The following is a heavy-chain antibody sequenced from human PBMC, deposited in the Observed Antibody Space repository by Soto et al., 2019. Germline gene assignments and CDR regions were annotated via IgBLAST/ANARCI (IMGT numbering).Heavy chain of an antibody. J-gene: IGHJ4*02. CDR1: GYTFTTYG. Sequence: QVHLVQSGAEVKKPGASVKVSCKASGYTFTTYGISWVRQAPGQGLEWMGRISTYNGNTNYEQKLQGRVTMTTDTLTSTAYRELRSLRSDDTAVYYCARRGAYCSGGKCYHFDYWGQGTLVTVSS. D-gene: IGHD2-15*01. V-gene: IGHV1-18*04. CDR3: ARRGAYCSGGKCYHFDY. CDR2: ISTYNGNT.